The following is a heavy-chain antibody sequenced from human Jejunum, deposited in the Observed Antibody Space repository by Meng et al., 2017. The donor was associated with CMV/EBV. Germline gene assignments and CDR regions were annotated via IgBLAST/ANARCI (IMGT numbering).Heavy chain of an antibody. CDR1: GFTFSNYW. J-gene: IGHJ4*02. D-gene: IGHD3-9*01. CDR3: AKPIQGRITIFSD. V-gene: IGHV3-7*01. CDR2: INQDGSET. Sequence: SGFTFSNYWMSWVRQAPGKGLEWVANINQDGSETYYVDSVKGRFTISRDNAKNSLYLQMNSLRAEDTAVYYCAKPIQGRITIFSDWGQGSLVTVSS.